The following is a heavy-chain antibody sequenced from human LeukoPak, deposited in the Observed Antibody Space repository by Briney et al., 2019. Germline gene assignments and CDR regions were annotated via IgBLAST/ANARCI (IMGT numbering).Heavy chain of an antibody. CDR2: IIPIFGPA. Sequence: GASVKVSCKASGGTFSSYAISWVRQAPGQGLEWMGGIIPIFGPANYAQKFQGRVTITADESTSTAYMKLSSLRSEDTAVYYCARGPQRIIYDSSGYYYFHTGSPVYWGQGTLVTVSS. V-gene: IGHV1-69*01. CDR3: ARGPQRIIYDSSGYYYFHTGSPVY. CDR1: GGTFSSYA. D-gene: IGHD3-22*01. J-gene: IGHJ4*02.